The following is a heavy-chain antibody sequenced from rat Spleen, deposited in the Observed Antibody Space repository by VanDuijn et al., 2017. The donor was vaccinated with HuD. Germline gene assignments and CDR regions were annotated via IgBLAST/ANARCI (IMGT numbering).Heavy chain of an antibody. CDR3: ARQYAGYNSYYFDY. CDR1: GFTFDYYY. V-gene: IGHV5-25*01. J-gene: IGHJ2*01. D-gene: IGHD1-9*01. Sequence: EVQLVESGGGLVQPGRSLKLSCTASGFTFDYYYMTWVRQAPTKGLEWVAYIGTGGGSTYYRDSVKGRFTISRDNAKTTLYLQLDSLRSEDTATYYCARQYAGYNSYYFDYWGQGVMVTVSS. CDR2: IGTGGGST.